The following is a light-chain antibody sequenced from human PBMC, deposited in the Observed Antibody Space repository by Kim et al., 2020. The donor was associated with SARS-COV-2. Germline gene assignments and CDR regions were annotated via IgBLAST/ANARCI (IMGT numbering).Light chain of an antibody. V-gene: IGLV7-46*01. Sequence: GRAVTATCGSSTGPVTRRNYDYWFQQNPGHAPRILIHNTVTKQSWTPARFSGSLLGGKAALTLSGAQPEDEAEYYCLLAYSGFRYVFGGGTKVTVL. J-gene: IGLJ1*01. CDR3: LLAYSGFRYV. CDR2: NTV. CDR1: TGPVTRRNY.